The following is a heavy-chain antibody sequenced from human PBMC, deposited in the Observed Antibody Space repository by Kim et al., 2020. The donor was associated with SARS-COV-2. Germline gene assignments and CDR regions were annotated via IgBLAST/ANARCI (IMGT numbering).Heavy chain of an antibody. V-gene: IGHV3-9*01. Sequence: SVKGRFFISRDNAKNSLFLQMNSLTTEDTALYFCAKGYLIGRGSGRDWFDSWGQGTQVSVSS. CDR3: AKGYLIGRGSGRDWFDS. D-gene: IGHD6-19*01. J-gene: IGHJ5*01.